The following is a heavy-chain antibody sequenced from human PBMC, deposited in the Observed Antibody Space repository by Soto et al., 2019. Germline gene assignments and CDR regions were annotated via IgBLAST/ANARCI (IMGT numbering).Heavy chain of an antibody. CDR1: GLTFSSFE. CDR3: ATRSTDYYFY. V-gene: IGHV3-48*03. CDR2: ISRGATTT. D-gene: IGHD3-9*01. Sequence: EVQLLESGGGVVQPGGSLRLSCAVSGLTFSSFEMDWVRQAAGKGPEWISYISRGATTTYYADSVRGRFTISRDDAENSVFLQMDSLRVEDTGIYFCATRSTDYYFYWGQGTLVTVSS. J-gene: IGHJ4*02.